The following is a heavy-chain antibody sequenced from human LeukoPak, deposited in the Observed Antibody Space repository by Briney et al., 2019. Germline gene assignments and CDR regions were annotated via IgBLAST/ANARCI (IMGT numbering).Heavy chain of an antibody. V-gene: IGHV3-30*02. D-gene: IGHD1-26*01. CDR2: IRYDGRE. Sequence: GGSLRLSCAASGFGFSNYGIHWVRQAPGKGLEWVAFIRYDGREFYADSVKGRLTISRDNSKNTSYLQMKSLRPEDTAVYYCAKDWYGGSEGYYYMEVWGKETTVTVSS. CDR1: GFGFSNYG. J-gene: IGHJ6*03. CDR3: AKDWYGGSEGYYYMEV.